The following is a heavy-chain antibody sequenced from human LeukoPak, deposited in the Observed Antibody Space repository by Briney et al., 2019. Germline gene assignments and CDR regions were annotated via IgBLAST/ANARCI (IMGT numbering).Heavy chain of an antibody. V-gene: IGHV3-30*03. CDR2: ISYDGSNK. CDR3: ARVIRVGSTDYFDY. CDR1: GFTFSSYG. D-gene: IGHD1-26*01. Sequence: GGSLRLSCAASGFTFSSYGMHWVRQAPGKGLEWVAVISYDGSNKYYIESVKGRFTISRDNSKNTLYLQMNSLRAEDTAVYYCARVIRVGSTDYFDYWGQGTLVTVSS. J-gene: IGHJ4*02.